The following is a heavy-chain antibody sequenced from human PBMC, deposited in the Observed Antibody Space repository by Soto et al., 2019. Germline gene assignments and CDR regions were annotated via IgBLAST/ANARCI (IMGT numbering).Heavy chain of an antibody. V-gene: IGHV3-53*01. D-gene: IGHD5-18*01. CDR2: IYSGGST. CDR3: ARELRYTAMVSYYYYGMDV. Sequence: PGGSLRLSCAASGFTVSSNYMSWVRQAPGKGLEWVSVIYSGGSTYYADSVKGRFTISRDNSKNTLYLQMNSLRAEDTAVYYCARELRYTAMVSYYYYGMDVWGQGTTVTVSS. CDR1: GFTVSSNY. J-gene: IGHJ6*02.